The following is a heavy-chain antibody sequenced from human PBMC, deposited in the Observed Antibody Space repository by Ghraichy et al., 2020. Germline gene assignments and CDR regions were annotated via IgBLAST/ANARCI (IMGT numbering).Heavy chain of an antibody. D-gene: IGHD3-16*01. CDR2: IKADGSVM. Sequence: GESLNISCVVSGFTLRDYWMTWVRQAPGKGLEWVANIKADGSVMEFADSVKGRFTISRDNPKNSVFLQMNSLRAEDTAIYYCTRDTYGHSSLDYWGQGTLVTVSS. V-gene: IGHV3-7*05. J-gene: IGHJ4*02. CDR1: GFTLRDYW. CDR3: TRDTYGHSSLDY.